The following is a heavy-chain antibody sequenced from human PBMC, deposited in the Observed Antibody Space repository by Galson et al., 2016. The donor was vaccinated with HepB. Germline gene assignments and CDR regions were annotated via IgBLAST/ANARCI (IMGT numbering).Heavy chain of an antibody. CDR1: GFTVSAKY. Sequence: SLRLSCAASGFTVSAKYMTWVRQAPGKGLEWVSVFKNGGNTYYADSVKGRFTIYRDNAKNTMYLQMNSLIVEDTAVYHCARDSGNIPVNYGMDVRGKGPTVTVTS. J-gene: IGHJ6*04. V-gene: IGHV3-66*02. CDR3: ARDSGNIPVNYGMDV. CDR2: FKNGGNT. D-gene: IGHD1-26*01.